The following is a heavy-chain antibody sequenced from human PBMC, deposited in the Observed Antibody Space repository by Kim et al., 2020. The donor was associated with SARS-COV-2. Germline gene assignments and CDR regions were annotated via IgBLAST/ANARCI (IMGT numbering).Heavy chain of an antibody. CDR3: TTTNQWGGPWIQLWAPNFDY. Sequence: GGYLRLSCAASGFTFSNAWMSWVRQAPGKGLEWVGRIKSKTDGGTTDYAAPVKGRFTISRDDSKNTLYLQMNSLKTEDTAVYYCTTTNQWGGPWIQLWAPNFDYWGQGTLVTVSS. J-gene: IGHJ4*02. D-gene: IGHD5-18*01. CDR2: IKSKTDGGTT. V-gene: IGHV3-15*01. CDR1: GFTFSNAW.